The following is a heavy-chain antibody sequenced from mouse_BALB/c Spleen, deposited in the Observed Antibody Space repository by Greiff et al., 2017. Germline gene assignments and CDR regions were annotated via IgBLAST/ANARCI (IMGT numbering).Heavy chain of an antibody. CDR3: ARDRPYDFDY. Sequence: VKLMESGPGLVAPSQSLSITCTVSGFSLTSYGVHWVRQPPGKGLEWLGVIWAGGSTNYNSALMSRLSISKDNSKSQVFLKMNSLQTDDTAMYYCARDRPYDFDYWGQGTTRTVSS. J-gene: IGHJ2*01. CDR1: GFSLTSYG. V-gene: IGHV2-9*02. D-gene: IGHD1-1*01. CDR2: IWAGGST.